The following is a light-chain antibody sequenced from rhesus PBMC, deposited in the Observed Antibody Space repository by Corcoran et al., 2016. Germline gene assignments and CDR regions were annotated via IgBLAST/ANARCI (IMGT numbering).Light chain of an antibody. CDR1: QDISND. Sequence: DIQMTQSPSSLSAFVGDKVTITCRASQDISNDVAWYQQKPGKAPKLLIYAASRLQSGVPSRYSGSGSGTDFTLTISGLQPEAFAVYYCQQRYTYPRTFGQGTKVEI. CDR3: QQRYTYPRT. V-gene: IGKV1-33*01. J-gene: IGKJ1*01. CDR2: AAS.